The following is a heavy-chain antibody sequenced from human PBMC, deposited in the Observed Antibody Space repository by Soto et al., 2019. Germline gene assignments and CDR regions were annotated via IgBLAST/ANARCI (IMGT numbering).Heavy chain of an antibody. D-gene: IGHD3-16*01. Sequence: VQLVESGGGVVQPGRSLRLSCAASGFTFSSYGMHWVRQAPGKGLEWVAVIWYDGSNKYYADSVKGRFTISRDNSKNTLYLQMNSLRAEDTAVYYCATSTHGGVYFDYWGQGTLVTVSS. CDR3: ATSTHGGVYFDY. CDR1: GFTFSSYG. J-gene: IGHJ4*02. CDR2: IWYDGSNK. V-gene: IGHV3-33*01.